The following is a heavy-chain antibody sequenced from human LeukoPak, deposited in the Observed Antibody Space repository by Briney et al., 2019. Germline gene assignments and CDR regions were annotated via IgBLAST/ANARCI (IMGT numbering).Heavy chain of an antibody. V-gene: IGHV4-61*02. CDR3: ATERVYGVSSPAFDS. Sequence: SETLSLTCTVSGGSINSPSFYWSWLRRPAGKGLEWIGRIYTGGNAKSNPSLESRVTISVDTSRSQFSLKLSSVTAADTAIYYCATERVYGVSSPAFDSWGQGTLVTVSS. CDR1: GGSINSPSFY. CDR2: IYTGGNA. D-gene: IGHD4-17*01. J-gene: IGHJ4*02.